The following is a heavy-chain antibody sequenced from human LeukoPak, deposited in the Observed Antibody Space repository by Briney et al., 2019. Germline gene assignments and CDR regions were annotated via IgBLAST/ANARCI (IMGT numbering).Heavy chain of an antibody. Sequence: PGGSLRLSCAASGFTFSSYWMSWVRQAPGKGLEWVANINQDESEKYYVDSVKGRFTISRDNAKNSLYVQMNGLRAEDTAVYYCARGGLSYFDYWGQGTLVTVSS. D-gene: IGHD3-16*01. J-gene: IGHJ4*02. CDR2: INQDESEK. CDR1: GFTFSSYW. CDR3: ARGGLSYFDY. V-gene: IGHV3-7*05.